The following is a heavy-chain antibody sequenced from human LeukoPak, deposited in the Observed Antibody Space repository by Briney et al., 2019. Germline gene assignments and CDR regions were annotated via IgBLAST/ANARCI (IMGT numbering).Heavy chain of an antibody. CDR2: INTNTGNP. Sequence: ASVKVSCKASGYTFTSYAMNWVRQAPGQGLEWMGWINTNTGNPTYAQGFTGRFVFSLDTSVSTAYLQISSLKAEDTAVYYCASWVIAAAGTAWFDPWGQGTLVTVSS. V-gene: IGHV7-4-1*02. CDR3: ASWVIAAAGTAWFDP. CDR1: GYTFTSYA. D-gene: IGHD6-13*01. J-gene: IGHJ5*02.